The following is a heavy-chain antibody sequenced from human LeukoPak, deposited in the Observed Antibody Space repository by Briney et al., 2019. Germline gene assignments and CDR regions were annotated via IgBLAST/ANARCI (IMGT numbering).Heavy chain of an antibody. CDR1: GGSISSSSYY. D-gene: IGHD6-19*01. J-gene: IGHJ4*02. CDR2: IDYSGNT. Sequence: SETLFLTCTVSGGSISSSSYYWRWIRQPPGKGLEWIASIDYSGNTYYNPSLKSRVTMFVDTSKNQFSLRLRSVTAADTAVYYCARNPVAGFDFWGQGALVTVSS. V-gene: IGHV4-39*01. CDR3: ARNPVAGFDF.